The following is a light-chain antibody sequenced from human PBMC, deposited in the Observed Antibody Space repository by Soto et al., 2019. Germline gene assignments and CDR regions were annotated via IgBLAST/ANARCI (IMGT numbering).Light chain of an antibody. V-gene: IGLV1-47*01. Sequence: QPVLTQPPSASGTPGQRGTISCSGSSSNIGSNYVYWYQQLPGTAPKLLIYRNNQRPSGVPDRFSGSKSGTSASLAISGLRSEDEADYYCAAWDDSLSGYVFGTGTKVTVL. CDR1: SSNIGSNY. CDR3: AAWDDSLSGYV. J-gene: IGLJ1*01. CDR2: RNN.